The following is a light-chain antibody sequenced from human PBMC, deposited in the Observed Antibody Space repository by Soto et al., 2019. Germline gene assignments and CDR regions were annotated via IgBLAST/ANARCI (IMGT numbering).Light chain of an antibody. CDR1: QCVISC. J-gene: IGKJ5*01. CDR3: QQRTIWTIT. V-gene: IGKV3-11*01. CDR2: DAS. Sequence: EIVLTQSPATLSFSPGEIATLSCRAIQCVISCLAWYQQKPGQTPRLLIYDASNRATGIPARFSGSGSGTDFTLTISSLEPEEFSVYCCQQRTIWTITVGQGTRLEIK.